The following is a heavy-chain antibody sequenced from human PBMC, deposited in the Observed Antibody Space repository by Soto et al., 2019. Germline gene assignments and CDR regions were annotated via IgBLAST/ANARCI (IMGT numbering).Heavy chain of an antibody. CDR3: ARMMGETAAGTPVDY. Sequence: SETLSLTCTVSGGSISSGGYYWSWIRQHPGKGLEWIGYIYYSGSTYYNPSLKSRVTISVDTSKNQFSLKLSSVTAADTAVYYCARMMGETAAGTPVDYWGQGTLVTVSS. D-gene: IGHD6-13*01. V-gene: IGHV4-31*03. CDR1: GGSISSGGYY. J-gene: IGHJ4*02. CDR2: IYYSGST.